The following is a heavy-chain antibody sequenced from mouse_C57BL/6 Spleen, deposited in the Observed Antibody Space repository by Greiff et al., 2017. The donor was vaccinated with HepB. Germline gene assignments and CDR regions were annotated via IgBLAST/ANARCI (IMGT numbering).Heavy chain of an antibody. CDR1: GYSITSGYY. Sequence: VQLQESGPGLVKPSQSLSLTCSVTGYSITSGYYWNWIRQFPGNKLEWMGYISYDGSNNYNPSLKNRISITRDTSKNQFFLKLNSVTTEDTATYYCARGSDGYYWGQGTSVTVSS. CDR3: ARGSDGYY. J-gene: IGHJ4*01. CDR2: ISYDGSN. V-gene: IGHV3-6*01. D-gene: IGHD3-2*02.